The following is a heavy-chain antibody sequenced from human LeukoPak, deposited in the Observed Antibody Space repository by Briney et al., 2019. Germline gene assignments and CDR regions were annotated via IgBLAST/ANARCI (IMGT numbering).Heavy chain of an antibody. V-gene: IGHV3-23*01. Sequence: GGSLRLSCAASGFTFSSYAMSWVRQAPGKGLEWVSAISGSGGSTYYADSVKGRFTISRDNSKNTLYLQMYSLRAEDTAVYYCAKLLMILNWFDPWGQGTLVTVSS. CDR2: ISGSGGST. CDR1: GFTFSSYA. J-gene: IGHJ5*02. D-gene: IGHD3-22*01. CDR3: AKLLMILNWFDP.